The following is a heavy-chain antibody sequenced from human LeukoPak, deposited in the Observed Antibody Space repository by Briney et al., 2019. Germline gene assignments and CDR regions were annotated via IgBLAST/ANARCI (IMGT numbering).Heavy chain of an antibody. Sequence: SETLSLTCAVYGGSFSGYSWTWIRQPPGKGLEWIGEINHSGSTNYRPSNYNPSLKSRVTISGDTSKNQFSLNLISVTAADTAVYYCARRLRGGPLFGYWGQGTLVTVSA. CDR3: ARRLRGGPLFGY. CDR1: GGSFSGYS. V-gene: IGHV4-34*01. D-gene: IGHD2-15*01. CDR2: INHSGSTNYRPS. J-gene: IGHJ4*02.